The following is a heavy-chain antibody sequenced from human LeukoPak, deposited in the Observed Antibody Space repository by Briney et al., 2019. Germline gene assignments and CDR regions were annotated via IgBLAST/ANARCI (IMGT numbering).Heavy chain of an antibody. Sequence: PGGSLRLSCAASGFTFSSYSMNWVRQAPGKGLEWVSYISSGSSTIYYADSVKGRFTISRDNAKNSLYLQMNSLREEDTAVYYCARGGSGFGYWGQGTLVTVSS. CDR3: ARGGSGFGY. CDR1: GFTFSSYS. D-gene: IGHD1-14*01. J-gene: IGHJ4*02. CDR2: ISSGSSTI. V-gene: IGHV3-48*02.